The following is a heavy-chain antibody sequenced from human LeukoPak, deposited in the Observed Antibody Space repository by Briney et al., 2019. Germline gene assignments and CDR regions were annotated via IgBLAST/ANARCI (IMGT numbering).Heavy chain of an antibody. J-gene: IGHJ4*01. CDR3: AREAGYTSGWYGGYFDY. D-gene: IGHD6-19*01. CDR2: INSDGSRT. Sequence: GRSLRLSCAPSGFTFSSYWTHWVSQAPGKGLVWVSRINSDGSRTGYADSVKGRFNISRDDAKNRLYLQMNSLRGEDTAVYYCAREAGYTSGWYGGYFDYWGHGTQVTVSS. CDR1: GFTFSSYW. V-gene: IGHV3-74*01.